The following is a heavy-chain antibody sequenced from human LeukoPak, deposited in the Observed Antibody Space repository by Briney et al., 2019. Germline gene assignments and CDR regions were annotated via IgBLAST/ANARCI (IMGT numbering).Heavy chain of an antibody. J-gene: IGHJ5*02. CDR2: ISHSGDTS. Sequence: GGSLRLSCTASGFTLSTYAMNWVRQAPGKGLEWVSSISHSGDTSDYADSVKGRFTISRDNSKNTLYLQMNSLSAEDTAMYYCRRQFLVGVSWGPGTLVTVSS. D-gene: IGHD5/OR15-5a*01. CDR3: RRQFLVGVS. CDR1: GFTLSTYA. V-gene: IGHV3-23*01.